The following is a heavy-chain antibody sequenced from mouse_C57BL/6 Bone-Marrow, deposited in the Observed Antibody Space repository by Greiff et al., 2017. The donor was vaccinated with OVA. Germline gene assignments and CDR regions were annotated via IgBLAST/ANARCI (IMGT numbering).Heavy chain of an antibody. J-gene: IGHJ4*01. D-gene: IGHD2-3*01. V-gene: IGHV1-80*01. CDR3: ARGGLYDGYCFYAMDD. CDR1: GYAFSSYW. Sequence: QVQLQQSGAELVKPGASVKISCKASGYAFSSYWMNWVKQRPGKGLEWIGQFYPGDGATNYNGKFKGKATLTADTSSSTAYMQLSSLTSEDSAVYFCARGGLYDGYCFYAMDDWGQGTLVTVSS. CDR2: FYPGDGAT.